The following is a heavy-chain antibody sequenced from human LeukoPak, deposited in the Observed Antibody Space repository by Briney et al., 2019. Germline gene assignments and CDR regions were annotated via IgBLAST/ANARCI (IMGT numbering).Heavy chain of an antibody. J-gene: IGHJ4*02. CDR2: ISTSSSYI. Sequence: GGSLRLSCAAYGFTFSSFSKNWVRQAPGKGLEWVSFISTSSSYIYYADSVKGRFTISRDNAKNSLYLEMNSLRAEDTAVYYCARAVTYTFDYWGQGTLVTVSS. CDR3: ARAVTYTFDY. V-gene: IGHV3-21*01. D-gene: IGHD4-17*01. CDR1: GFTFSSFS.